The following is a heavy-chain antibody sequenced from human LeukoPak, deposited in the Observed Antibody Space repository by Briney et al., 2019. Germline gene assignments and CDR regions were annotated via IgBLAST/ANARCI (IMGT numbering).Heavy chain of an antibody. V-gene: IGHV4-59*01. D-gene: IGHD5-12*01. J-gene: IGHJ5*02. CDR2: IYYSGST. Sequence: SETLSLTCTVSGGSISSYYWSWIRQPPGKGLEWIGYIYYSGSTNYNPSLKSRVTISVDTSKNQFSLKLSSVTAADTAVYYCARYVDIVACNWFDPWGQGTLVTVSS. CDR1: GGSISSYY. CDR3: ARYVDIVACNWFDP.